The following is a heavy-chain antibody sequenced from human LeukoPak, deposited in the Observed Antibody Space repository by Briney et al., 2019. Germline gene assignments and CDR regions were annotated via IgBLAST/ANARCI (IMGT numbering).Heavy chain of an antibody. J-gene: IGHJ4*02. CDR1: GGSISSYY. Sequence: SETLSLTCTVSGGSISSYYWSWIRQPPGKGLEWIGYIHYSGSTNYSPSLKSRVTMSVDTSKNQFSLKLSSVTAADTAVYYCASGAYSSSFGPLSLDRWGQGTLVTVSS. CDR3: ASGAYSSSFGPLSLDR. CDR2: IHYSGST. V-gene: IGHV4-59*12. D-gene: IGHD6-6*01.